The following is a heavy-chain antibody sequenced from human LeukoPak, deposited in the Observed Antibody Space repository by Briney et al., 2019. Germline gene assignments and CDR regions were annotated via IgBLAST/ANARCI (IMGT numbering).Heavy chain of an antibody. CDR3: ARGPYSYNYDIPVDYFDY. Sequence: SGGSLRLSCAASGFTFSSYAMSWVRQAPGKGLEWVSAISGSGGSTYYADSVKGRFTISRDNAKNSLYLQMNSLRAEDTAVYYCARGPYSYNYDIPVDYFDYWGQGTLVTVSS. CDR2: ISGSGGST. CDR1: GFTFSSYA. V-gene: IGHV3-23*01. J-gene: IGHJ4*02. D-gene: IGHD3-9*01.